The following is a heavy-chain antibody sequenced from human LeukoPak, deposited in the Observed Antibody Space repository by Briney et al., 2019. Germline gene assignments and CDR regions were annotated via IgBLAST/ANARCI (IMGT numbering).Heavy chain of an antibody. V-gene: IGHV4-59*01. D-gene: IGHD6-19*01. J-gene: IGHJ3*02. CDR2: IYYSGST. CDR3: ARGGLDDAFDI. Sequence: PSETRSLTCTVSGGSISSYYWSWIRQPPGKGLEWIGCIYYSGSTNYNPSLKSRVTISVDTSKNQFSLKLSSVTAADTAVYYCARGGLDDAFDIWGQGTMVTVSS. CDR1: GGSISSYY.